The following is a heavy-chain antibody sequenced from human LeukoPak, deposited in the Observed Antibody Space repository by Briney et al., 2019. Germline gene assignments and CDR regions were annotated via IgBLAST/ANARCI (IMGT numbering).Heavy chain of an antibody. D-gene: IGHD1-14*01. CDR1: GYTFTGYY. Sequence: ASVKVSCKASGYTFTGYYMHWVRQAPGQGLEWMGWINPSSGGTNYAQKFQGRVTMTRDTSISTAYMELSRLRSDDTAVYYCARALSTGDFDPWGQGTLVTVSS. J-gene: IGHJ5*02. V-gene: IGHV1-2*02. CDR2: INPSSGGT. CDR3: ARALSTGDFDP.